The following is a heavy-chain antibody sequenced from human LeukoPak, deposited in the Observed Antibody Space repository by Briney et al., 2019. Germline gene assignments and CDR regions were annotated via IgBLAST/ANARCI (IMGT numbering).Heavy chain of an antibody. CDR3: ARVDHGSGSYFAGFDY. D-gene: IGHD3-10*01. CDR2: INHSGST. Sequence: SETLSLTCAVYGGSFGGYYWSWIRQPPGKGLEWIGEINHSGSTNYNPSLKSRVTISVDTSKNQFSLKLSSVTAADTAVYYCARVDHGSGSYFAGFDYWGQGTLVTVSS. V-gene: IGHV4-34*01. J-gene: IGHJ4*02. CDR1: GGSFGGYY.